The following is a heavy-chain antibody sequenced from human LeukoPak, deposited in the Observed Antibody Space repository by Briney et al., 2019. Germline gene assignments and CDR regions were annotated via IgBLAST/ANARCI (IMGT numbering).Heavy chain of an antibody. D-gene: IGHD3-3*01. CDR2: INPNSGGT. Sequence: ASVKVSCKASGYTFTGYYMHWVRQAPGQGLEWMGWINPNSGGTNYAQKFQGRVTMTRDTSISTAYMELSRLRSDDTAVYYCARALRFLEWLSRWDYYDYMDVWGKGTTVTVSS. J-gene: IGHJ6*03. V-gene: IGHV1-2*02. CDR3: ARALRFLEWLSRWDYYDYMDV. CDR1: GYTFTGYY.